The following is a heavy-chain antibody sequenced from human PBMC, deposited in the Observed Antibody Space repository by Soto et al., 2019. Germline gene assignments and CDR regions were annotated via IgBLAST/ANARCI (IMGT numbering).Heavy chain of an antibody. Sequence: TSETLSLTCTVYARSVSGYYWSWIRPPPGKGLEWIGEVMHTGRTNDRPSLKGRVTISVDTSKNQFYLRLNSVTAADTAVYYCASSAGHPGDFFYYNGMDVWGQGTTVTVSS. V-gene: IGHV4-34*12. CDR1: ARSVSGYY. J-gene: IGHJ6*02. D-gene: IGHD3-10*01. CDR3: ASSAGHPGDFFYYNGMDV. CDR2: VMHTGRT.